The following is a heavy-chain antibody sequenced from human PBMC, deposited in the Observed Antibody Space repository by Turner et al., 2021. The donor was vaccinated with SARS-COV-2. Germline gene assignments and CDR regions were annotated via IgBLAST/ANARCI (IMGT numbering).Heavy chain of an antibody. J-gene: IGHJ6*02. CDR1: GYSLPELS. CDR3: ATGVAVAGTPSEYYYYYGMDV. V-gene: IGHV1-24*01. D-gene: IGHD6-19*01. CDR2: FDPEDGET. Sequence: QVQLVQSGAEEKKPGASVKVSCKVSGYSLPELSMHWVRQAPGKGLEWMGGFDPEDGETIYAQKFQGRVTMTEDTSTDTAYMELSSLRSEDTAVYYCATGVAVAGTPSEYYYYYGMDVWGQGTTVTVSS.